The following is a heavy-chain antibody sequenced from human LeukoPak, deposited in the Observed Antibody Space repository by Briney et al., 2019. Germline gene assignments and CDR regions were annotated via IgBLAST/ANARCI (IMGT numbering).Heavy chain of an antibody. D-gene: IGHD4-17*01. CDR2: INHSGRT. J-gene: IGHJ4*02. CDR3: ARGKSQHDYGALGHYFDY. V-gene: IGHV4-34*01. Sequence: PSETLSLTRAVYGESFSGYYWSWIRQPPGKGRECVGEINHSGRTNYNPSLKSRVTISVDTTKNQFSLKLSSVTAADTAVYYCARGKSQHDYGALGHYFDYWGQGTLVTVSS. CDR1: GESFSGYY.